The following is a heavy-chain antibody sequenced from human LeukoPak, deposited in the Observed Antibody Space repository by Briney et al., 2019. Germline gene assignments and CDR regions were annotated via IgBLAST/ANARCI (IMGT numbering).Heavy chain of an antibody. CDR3: ARGGYYYDSSGPYYLDY. Sequence: PSETLSLTCTVSGGSISSYYWSWIRQPAGKGLEWIGRIYTSGSTNYNPSLKSRVTMSVDTSKNQFSLKLSSVTAADTAVYYCARGGYYYDSSGPYYLDYWGQGTLVTVSS. CDR2: IYTSGST. CDR1: GGSISSYY. J-gene: IGHJ4*02. D-gene: IGHD3-22*01. V-gene: IGHV4-4*07.